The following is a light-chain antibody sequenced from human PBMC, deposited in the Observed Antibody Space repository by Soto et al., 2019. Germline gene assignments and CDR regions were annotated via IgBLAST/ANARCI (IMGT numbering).Light chain of an antibody. CDR1: TSNIESHP. CDR3: ATWDDSLPAV. Sequence: QSVLVQPPSASGTPGQRITISCSGSTSNIESHPVNWFQQVPGAPPKLLIKTNNQRPSGVPDRFSGSKSGASAFLAISGLQSEDEGTYYCATWDDSLPAVFGGGTKVTVL. J-gene: IGLJ2*01. CDR2: TNN. V-gene: IGLV1-44*01.